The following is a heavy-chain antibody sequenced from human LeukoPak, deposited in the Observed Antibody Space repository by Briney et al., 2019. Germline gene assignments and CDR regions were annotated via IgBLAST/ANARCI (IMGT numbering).Heavy chain of an antibody. Sequence: ASVKVSCKTSGYTFTSFDINWVRHTTGHGPEWMGWVNCDNENTRYARKFQGRVAITRDTSTRTVYLELNNLSSDDTAMYYCTRGPFLNGNAYNWFDPWGQGTLVTVSS. CDR1: GYTFTSFD. CDR2: VNCDNENT. V-gene: IGHV1-8*03. D-gene: IGHD1-20*01. J-gene: IGHJ5*02. CDR3: TRGPFLNGNAYNWFDP.